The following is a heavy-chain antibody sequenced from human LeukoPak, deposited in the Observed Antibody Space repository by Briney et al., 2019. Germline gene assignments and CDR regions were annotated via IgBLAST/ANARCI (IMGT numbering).Heavy chain of an antibody. CDR1: GYSFSSYL. Sequence: GESLKISCKGSGYSFSSYLIAWVRQMPGKGLEWMGVIYPRDSRTTYSPSFQGQVTISADKSTSTAYLQWTSLKASDTAIYYCARHLSDITSSPNYWGPGTLVTVSS. CDR2: IYPRDSRT. V-gene: IGHV5-51*01. CDR3: ARHLSDITSSPNY. J-gene: IGHJ4*02. D-gene: IGHD2-2*01.